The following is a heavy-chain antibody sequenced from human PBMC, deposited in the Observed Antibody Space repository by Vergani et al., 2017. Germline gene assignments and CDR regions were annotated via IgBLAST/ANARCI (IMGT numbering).Heavy chain of an antibody. D-gene: IGHD3-10*01. CDR3: ARELEGHYYCSGSYYCMDV. CDR1: GYTFTSYG. V-gene: IGHV1-18*01. J-gene: IGHJ6*02. CDR2: ISAYNGNT. Sequence: QVQLVQSGAEVKKPGASVKVSCKASGYTFTSYGISWVRQAPGQGLEWMGWISAYNGNTNYAQKLQGRVTMTTDTSTSTAYMELRSLRSDDTAVYYCARELEGHYYCSGSYYCMDVWGQGTTVTVSS.